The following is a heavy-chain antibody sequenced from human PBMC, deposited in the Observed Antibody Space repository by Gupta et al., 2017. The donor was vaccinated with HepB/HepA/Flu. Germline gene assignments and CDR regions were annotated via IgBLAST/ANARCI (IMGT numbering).Heavy chain of an antibody. CDR1: GFTFRSYC. D-gene: IGHD1-26*01. CDR3: ARGGTQRTFDY. J-gene: IGHJ4*02. Sequence: VQLVASGGGCVEPGGSLRLSCAASGFTFRSYCMNWVRQAPGKGMKWVSYISSSSSTIYYADAGKGRFTISRDNAKNSVYLQMNSLRDEDTAVYYCARGGTQRTFDYWGQGTLVTVSS. V-gene: IGHV3-48*02. CDR2: ISSSSSTI.